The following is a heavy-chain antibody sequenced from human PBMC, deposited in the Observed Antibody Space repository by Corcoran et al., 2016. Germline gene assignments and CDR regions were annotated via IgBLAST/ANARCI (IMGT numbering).Heavy chain of an antibody. CDR1: GYTFAAYD. V-gene: IGHV1-8*01. CDR3: GRGTLSRGVMYT. D-gene: IGHD3-10*01. J-gene: IGHJ4*02. Sequence: QVQLVQSGAEVREPGASVKVSCKASGYTFAAYDVVWVRQATGQGLEWMGWMNPNSGNTGYAQKFQGRVAMTRDTSISTAYMELSSLRSEDTAVFYWGRGTLSRGVMYTWGQGTLVTVAS. CDR2: MNPNSGNT.